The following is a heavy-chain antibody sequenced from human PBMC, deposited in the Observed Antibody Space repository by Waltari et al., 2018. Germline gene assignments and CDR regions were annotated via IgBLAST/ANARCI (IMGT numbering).Heavy chain of an antibody. CDR2: VIPICGTA. CDR3: ARDRERLQQTDAFDI. Sequence: QVQLVQSGAEVKKPGSSVKVSCKASGGTFSSYAISWVRQAPGQGLEWMGGVIPICGTANYAQKFQGRVTITADESTSTAYMELSSLRSEDTAVYYCARDRERLQQTDAFDIWGQGTMVTVSS. V-gene: IGHV1-69*12. D-gene: IGHD6-25*01. J-gene: IGHJ3*02. CDR1: GGTFSSYA.